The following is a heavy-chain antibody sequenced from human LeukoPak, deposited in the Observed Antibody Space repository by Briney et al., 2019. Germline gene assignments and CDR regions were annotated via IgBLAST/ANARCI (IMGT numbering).Heavy chain of an antibody. D-gene: IGHD2-21*02. CDR3: ARDGVAYCGGDCYSRSFDY. Sequence: ASVKVSCKASGYTFTSYGISWVRQAPGQGLEWMGWISAYNGNTNYAQKLQGRVTMTTDTSTSTAYMELRSLRSEDTAVYYCARDGVAYCGGDCYSRSFDYWGQGTLVTVSS. CDR1: GYTFTSYG. CDR2: ISAYNGNT. V-gene: IGHV1-18*01. J-gene: IGHJ4*02.